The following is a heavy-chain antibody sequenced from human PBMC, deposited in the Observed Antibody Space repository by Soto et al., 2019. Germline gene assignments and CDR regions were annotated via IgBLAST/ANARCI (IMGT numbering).Heavy chain of an antibody. CDR1: GFTFSSYS. V-gene: IGHV3-48*01. D-gene: IGHD3-9*01. Sequence: GGSLRLSCAASGFTFSSYSMNWVRQAPGKGLEWVSYISSSRSTIYYADSVKGRFTISRDNAKNSLYLQMNSLRAEDTAVYYCARAILTGYFEPGNWFDPWGQGTLVTVSS. CDR3: ARAILTGYFEPGNWFDP. J-gene: IGHJ5*02. CDR2: ISSSRSTI.